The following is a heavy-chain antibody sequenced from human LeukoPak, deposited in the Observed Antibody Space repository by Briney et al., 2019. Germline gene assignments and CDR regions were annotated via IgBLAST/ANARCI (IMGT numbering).Heavy chain of an antibody. CDR1: GFTFSSYA. CDR3: ARGLSASIADY. Sequence: GGSLRLSCAASGFTFSSYAMHWVRQAPGKGLVWVSRISSDGSSTTYADSVKGRFTISRDNAKSTLYLQTNSLRAEDTAIYYCARGLSASIADYWGQGTLVTVSS. V-gene: IGHV3-74*01. D-gene: IGHD2-2*01. J-gene: IGHJ4*02. CDR2: ISSDGSST.